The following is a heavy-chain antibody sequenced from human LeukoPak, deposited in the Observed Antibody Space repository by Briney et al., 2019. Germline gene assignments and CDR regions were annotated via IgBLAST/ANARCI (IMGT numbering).Heavy chain of an antibody. Sequence: GGSLRLSCTASGFTFGDYAMSWVRQAPGKGLEWEGFIRSKAYGGTTEYAASVKGRFTISRDDSKSIAYLQMNSLKTEDTAVYYCTRDPPDYGGNLVGWRNYDYWGQGTLVTVSS. CDR2: IRSKAYGGTT. CDR1: GFTFGDYA. V-gene: IGHV3-49*04. CDR3: TRDPPDYGGNLVGWRNYDY. J-gene: IGHJ4*02. D-gene: IGHD4-23*01.